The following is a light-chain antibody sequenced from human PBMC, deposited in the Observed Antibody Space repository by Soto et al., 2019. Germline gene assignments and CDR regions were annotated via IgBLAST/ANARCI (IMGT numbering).Light chain of an antibody. J-gene: IGKJ1*01. CDR1: QSVSSTY. CDR2: AAS. CDR3: QQYGRARWQ. V-gene: IGKV3-20*01. Sequence: PGERATLSCRASQSVSSTYLAWYQQKPGQAPRPLISAASSRATGTPDRFSGSGSGTDFTLTISRLEPEDFAVYYCQQYGRARWQFGQGTKVDIK.